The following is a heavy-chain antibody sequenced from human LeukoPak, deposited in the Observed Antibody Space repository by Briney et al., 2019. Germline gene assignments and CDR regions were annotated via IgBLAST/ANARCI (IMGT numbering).Heavy chain of an antibody. V-gene: IGHV1-69*05. CDR1: GGTFSSYA. D-gene: IGHD6-6*01. CDR3: ARWGIAARRSGNWFDP. CDR2: IIPIFGTA. Sequence: ASVKVSCKASGGTFSSYAISWVRQAPGQGLEWMGGIIPIFGTANYAQKFQGRVTITTDESTSTAYMELSSLRSEDTAVYYCARWGIAARRSGNWFDPWGQGTLVTASS. J-gene: IGHJ5*02.